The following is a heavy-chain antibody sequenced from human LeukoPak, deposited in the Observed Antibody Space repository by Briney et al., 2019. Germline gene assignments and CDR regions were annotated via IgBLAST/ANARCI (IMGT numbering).Heavy chain of an antibody. CDR2: IYPGDSDT. Sequence: GQSLQISSQGSGYSFTSYWIGWVRPMPGKGLEYMGIIYPGDSDTRYSPSFQGQVTISADKSISTAYLQWSSLKASDTAMYYCARRVGSGNSRPGAFDIWGQGTMVTVSS. CDR1: GYSFTSYW. CDR3: ARRVGSGNSRPGAFDI. J-gene: IGHJ3*02. D-gene: IGHD4-23*01. V-gene: IGHV5-51*01.